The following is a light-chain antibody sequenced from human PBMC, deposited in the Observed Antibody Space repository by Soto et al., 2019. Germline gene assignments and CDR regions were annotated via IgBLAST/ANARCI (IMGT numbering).Light chain of an antibody. CDR2: DAS. CDR3: QQFDNFPIT. CDR1: QPISNY. J-gene: IGKJ5*01. V-gene: IGKV1-33*01. Sequence: DIQMTQSPSSLSASVGDRVTITCRASQPISNYVNWYQQKPGKAPKLLIFDASSLKTGVPSRFSGSGSGTHFTFVISSLQPEDVAVYYCQQFDNFPITFGQGTRLEIK.